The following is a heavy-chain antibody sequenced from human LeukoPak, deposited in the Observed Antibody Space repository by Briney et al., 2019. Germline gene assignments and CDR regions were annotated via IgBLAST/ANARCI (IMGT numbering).Heavy chain of an antibody. V-gene: IGHV5-51*01. J-gene: IGHJ6*03. CDR1: GYSFTTYW. CDR3: ARGPHGYSNYGWMDYYYMDV. D-gene: IGHD4-11*01. Sequence: GESLKISWKGSGYSFTTYWIAWVRQMPGKGLEGVGIIYPGDDTRYGPSFQGQVTISADKSISTASLQWSSLKASDTAMYYCARGPHGYSNYGWMDYYYMDVWGKGTTVTVSS. CDR2: IYPGDDT.